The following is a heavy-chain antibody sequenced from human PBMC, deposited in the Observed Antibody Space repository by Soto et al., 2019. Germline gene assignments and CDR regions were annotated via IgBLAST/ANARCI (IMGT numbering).Heavy chain of an antibody. Sequence: SETLSLTCTVSGGSISSSSYYWGWIRQPPGKGLEWIGSIYYSGSTYYNPSLKSRVTISVDTSKNQFSLKLSSVTAADTAVYYCARHLGSSGWYLAEYFQHWGQGTLVTVSS. CDR1: GGSISSSSYY. D-gene: IGHD6-19*01. V-gene: IGHV4-39*01. J-gene: IGHJ1*01. CDR2: IYYSGST. CDR3: ARHLGSSGWYLAEYFQH.